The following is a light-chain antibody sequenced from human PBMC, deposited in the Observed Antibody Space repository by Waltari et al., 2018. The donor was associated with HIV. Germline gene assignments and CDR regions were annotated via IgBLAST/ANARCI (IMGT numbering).Light chain of an antibody. CDR3: QQVKSNPFT. CDR2: AAS. Sequence: DIQLTQPRSLLLASVGARPPITSRASQGIGTSLAWYQQKPGKAPQLLISAASTLQPGVPTRFSGSGSGTEFTLTISGLQPEDFATYYCQQVKSNPFTFGPGTKVDFK. V-gene: IGKV1-9*01. J-gene: IGKJ3*01. CDR1: QGIGTS.